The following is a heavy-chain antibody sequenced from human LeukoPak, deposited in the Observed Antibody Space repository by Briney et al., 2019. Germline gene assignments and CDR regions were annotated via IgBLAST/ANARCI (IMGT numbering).Heavy chain of an antibody. CDR3: ARDRSYYSDTGVDY. V-gene: IGHV4-61*02. D-gene: IGHD3-22*01. Sequence: SQTLSLTCTVSGGPISSGSYYWSWIRQPAGKGLEWIGRIYTSGSTNYNPSLKSRVTISVDASKNQFSLRLSSVTAADTAIYYCARDRSYYSDTGVDYWGQGALVTVSS. J-gene: IGHJ4*02. CDR2: IYTSGST. CDR1: GGPISSGSYY.